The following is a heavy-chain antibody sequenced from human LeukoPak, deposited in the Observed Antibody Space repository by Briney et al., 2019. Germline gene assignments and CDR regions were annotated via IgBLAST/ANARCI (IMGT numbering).Heavy chain of an antibody. CDR1: GFTFSGYA. CDR3: ARGLYCSRTSCYGRNFDY. V-gene: IGHV3-30-3*01. CDR2: ISYDGSNK. J-gene: IGHJ4*02. D-gene: IGHD2-2*01. Sequence: GGSLRLSCAASGFTFSGYAMHWVRQAPGKGLEWVAVISYDGSNKYYADSVKGRFTISRDNSKNTLYLQMNSLRAEDTAVYYCARGLYCSRTSCYGRNFDYWGQGTLVTVSS.